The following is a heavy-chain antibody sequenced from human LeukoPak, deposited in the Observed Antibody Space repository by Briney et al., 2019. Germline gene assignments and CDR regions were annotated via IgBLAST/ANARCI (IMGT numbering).Heavy chain of an antibody. D-gene: IGHD3-9*01. CDR2: ISGSGGST. V-gene: IGHV3-23*01. Sequence: GGSLRLSCAASGFTFSDYSMNWVRQAPGKGLEWVSAISGSGGSTYYADSVKGRFTISRDNSKNTLYLQMNSLRAEDTAVYYCARAVRDDILTGSIDYWGQGTLVTVSS. CDR3: ARAVRDDILTGSIDY. CDR1: GFTFSDYS. J-gene: IGHJ4*02.